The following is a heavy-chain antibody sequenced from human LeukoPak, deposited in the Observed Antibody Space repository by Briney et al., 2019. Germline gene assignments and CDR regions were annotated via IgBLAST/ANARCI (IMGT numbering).Heavy chain of an antibody. Sequence: ASVKVSCKASGYTFTGYYMHWVRQAPGQGLGWMGWINPNSGGTNYAQKFQGRVTFTRDTSISTAYTAMSRLRSDDTAVFYCARGSRYHDWLSPLDSWGQGTLVTVSS. V-gene: IGHV1-2*02. D-gene: IGHD3-9*01. CDR2: INPNSGGT. CDR3: ARGSRYHDWLSPLDS. J-gene: IGHJ4*02. CDR1: GYTFTGYY.